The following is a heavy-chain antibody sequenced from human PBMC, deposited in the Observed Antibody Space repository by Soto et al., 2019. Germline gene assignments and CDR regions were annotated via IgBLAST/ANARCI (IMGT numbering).Heavy chain of an antibody. CDR3: ATDPGSGVLDY. V-gene: IGHV3-30*03. CDR2: ISYDGSNK. D-gene: IGHD3-10*01. J-gene: IGHJ4*02. CDR1: GFTFSSYG. Sequence: QVQLVESGGGVVQPVRSLRLSCAASGFTFSSYGMHWVRQAPGKGLEWVAVISYDGSNKYYADSVKGRFTISRDNSKNTLYLQMNSLRAEDTAVYSCATDPGSGVLDYWGQGTLVTVYS.